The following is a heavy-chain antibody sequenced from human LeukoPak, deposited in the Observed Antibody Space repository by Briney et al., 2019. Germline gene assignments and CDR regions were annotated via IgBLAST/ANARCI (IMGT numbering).Heavy chain of an antibody. D-gene: IGHD3-16*01. Sequence: QAGGSLRLSCAASGFTFSSYGMHWVRQAPGKGLEWVAFIRYDGSNKYYADSVKGRFTISRDNDKNSLYLQMNSLRVDDTALYYCAKGPRVWGSYGDSWGQGTLVTVSS. J-gene: IGHJ4*02. V-gene: IGHV3-30*02. CDR1: GFTFSSYG. CDR3: AKGPRVWGSYGDS. CDR2: IRYDGSNK.